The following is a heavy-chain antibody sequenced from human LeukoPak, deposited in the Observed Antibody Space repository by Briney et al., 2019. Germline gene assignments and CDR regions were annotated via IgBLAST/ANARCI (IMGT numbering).Heavy chain of an antibody. CDR3: AKGRSGYYGPFDC. CDR2: IGWNSGTI. D-gene: IGHD3-22*01. CDR1: GFTFHESA. J-gene: IGHJ4*02. Sequence: GGSLRLSCAASGFTFHESAMHWVRQAPGKGLEWVSGIGWNSGTIEYADSVKGRFTISRDNAKNSLYLQMSSLRAEDTALYYCAKGRSGYYGPFDCWGQGTLVTVSS. V-gene: IGHV3-9*01.